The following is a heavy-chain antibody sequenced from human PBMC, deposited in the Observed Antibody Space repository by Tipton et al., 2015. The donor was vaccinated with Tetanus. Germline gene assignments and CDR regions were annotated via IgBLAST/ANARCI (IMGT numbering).Heavy chain of an antibody. Sequence: TLSLTCTVSGVSIADNTNYWGWIRQSPGKGLEWIGSIYFSGDTYSNPSLKSRATISVDTSRNQFSLRLTSVTAGDTAVYYCARHSSGYFSFFDDWGQGTLVTASS. V-gene: IGHV4-39*01. CDR3: ARHSSGYFSFFDD. J-gene: IGHJ4*02. D-gene: IGHD3-22*01. CDR1: GVSIADNTNY. CDR2: IYFSGDT.